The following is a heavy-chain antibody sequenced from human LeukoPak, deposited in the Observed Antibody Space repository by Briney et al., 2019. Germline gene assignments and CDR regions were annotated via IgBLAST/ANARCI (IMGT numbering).Heavy chain of an antibody. CDR1: GYTFTSYY. V-gene: IGHV1-2*04. CDR3: ARADYPAAFDI. D-gene: IGHD4-11*01. CDR2: INPNSGGT. Sequence: ASVKVSCKASGYTFTSYYMHWVRQAPGQGLEWMGWINPNSGGTSYAQKFQGWVTMTRDTSISTAYMELSRLRSDDTAVYYCARADYPAAFDIWGQGTMVTVSS. J-gene: IGHJ3*02.